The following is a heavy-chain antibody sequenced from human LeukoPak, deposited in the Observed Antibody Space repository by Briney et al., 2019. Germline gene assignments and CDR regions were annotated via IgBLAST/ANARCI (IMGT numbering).Heavy chain of an antibody. V-gene: IGHV3-48*02. CDR2: ISTTGRAI. CDR3: AREKGGKAVIAPVDY. J-gene: IGHJ4*02. D-gene: IGHD2-2*02. Sequence: GGSLRLSCAASGFTFSSYTMNWVRQAPGKGLEWVAHISTTGRAIYSAYSVRGLFTVSRDNANNYLFLQLKSQSDEDTAIYYCAREKGGKAVIAPVDYWGQGTMVTVSS. CDR1: GFTFSSYT.